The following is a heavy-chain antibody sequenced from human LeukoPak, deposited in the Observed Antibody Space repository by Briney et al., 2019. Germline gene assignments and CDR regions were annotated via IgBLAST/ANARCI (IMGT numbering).Heavy chain of an antibody. CDR1: GFIFSDYY. V-gene: IGHV3-11*01. CDR2: ISSSGSSI. Sequence: GGSLRPSCAASGFIFSDYYMSWIRQAPGKGLEWVSYISSSGSSIYYADSVKGRFTISRDNAKDSLYLQMNSLRAEDTAVYYCARDPGSGYEEHFDYWGQGTLVTVSS. J-gene: IGHJ4*02. CDR3: ARDPGSGYEEHFDY. D-gene: IGHD5-12*01.